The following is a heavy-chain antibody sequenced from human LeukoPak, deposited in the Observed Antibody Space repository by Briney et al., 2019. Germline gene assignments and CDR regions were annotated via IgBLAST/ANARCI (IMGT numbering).Heavy chain of an antibody. CDR3: ARGLELYLDY. CDR1: GGSISSSSYY. Sequence: SETLSLTCTVSGGSISSSSYYWGWIRQPPGKGLEWIGSIYYSGSTYYNPSLKSRVTISVDTSKNQFSLKLSSVTAADTAVYYCARGLELYLDYWGQGTLVTVSS. CDR2: IYYSGST. D-gene: IGHD3-10*01. V-gene: IGHV4-39*07. J-gene: IGHJ4*02.